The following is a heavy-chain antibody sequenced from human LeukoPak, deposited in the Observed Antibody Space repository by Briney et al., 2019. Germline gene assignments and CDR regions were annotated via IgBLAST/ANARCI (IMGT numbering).Heavy chain of an antibody. J-gene: IGHJ3*02. D-gene: IGHD3-10*01. CDR1: GGSINSYY. CDR2: INHSGST. V-gene: IGHV4-34*01. CDR3: ARRRSNYYGSGSYFRNHAFDT. Sequence: PSETLSLTCTVSGGSINSYYWSWIRQPPGKGLEWIGEINHSGSTNYNPSLKSRVTISVDTSKNQFSLKLSSVTAADTAVYYCARRRSNYYGSGSYFRNHAFDTWGQGTMVTVSS.